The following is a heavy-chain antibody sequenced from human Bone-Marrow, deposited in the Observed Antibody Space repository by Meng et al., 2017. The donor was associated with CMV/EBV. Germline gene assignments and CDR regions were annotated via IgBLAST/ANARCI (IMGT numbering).Heavy chain of an antibody. J-gene: IGHJ3*02. CDR2: IRSKANSYAT. Sequence: GESLKISCAASGFTFSGSAMHWVRQASGKGLEWGGRIRSKANSYATAYAASVKGRFTISRDDSKNTAYLQINCLKAEDTAVYYCTRRMFSSVAGTDDAIDIWGQGRMVTVSS. CDR1: GFTFSGSA. D-gene: IGHD6-19*01. V-gene: IGHV3-73*01. CDR3: TRRMFSSVAGTDDAIDI.